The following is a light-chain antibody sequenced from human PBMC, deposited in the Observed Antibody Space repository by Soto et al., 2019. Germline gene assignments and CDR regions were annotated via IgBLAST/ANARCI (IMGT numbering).Light chain of an antibody. CDR2: AAS. V-gene: IGKV1-39*01. J-gene: IGKJ2*01. CDR3: QQTHSLPPT. CDR1: QIVDTS. Sequence: DIQMTQSPSSLSASVGNSVTVTCRASQIVDTSLNWYQQKPGKAPQLLIYAASSLQSGVPSRLSGSGSATYFTLTIHILQPEDFATYYCQQTHSLPPTFGQGTEVDIK.